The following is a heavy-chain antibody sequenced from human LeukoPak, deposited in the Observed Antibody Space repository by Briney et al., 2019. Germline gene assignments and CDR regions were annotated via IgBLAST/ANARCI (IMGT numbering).Heavy chain of an antibody. CDR3: TRDYSYAMAV. CDR1: GFTFTSAW. V-gene: IGHV3-74*01. D-gene: IGHD2-21*01. J-gene: IGHJ6*02. CDR2: INSDVSST. Sequence: GGSLRLSCAASGFTFTSAWMHWVRQTPGKGLVWVSRINSDVSSTNYAESVKGRFTISRDNAKNMVNLQMNSLRAEDTAIYYCTRDYSYAMAVWGQGTTVTVSS.